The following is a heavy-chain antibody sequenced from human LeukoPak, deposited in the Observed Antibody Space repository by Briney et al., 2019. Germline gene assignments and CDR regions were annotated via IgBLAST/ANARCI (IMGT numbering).Heavy chain of an antibody. CDR1: KFTFNNAW. Sequence: PGGSLRLSCAASKFTFNNAWMSWARQAPGKALEGVGRIKSRTDDGASDYAAPVKGRFTISRDDSKKTLYLQMNSLKTEDTAVYYCTTDGYYDILTGYWNDAFDIWGQGTMVTVSS. V-gene: IGHV3-15*01. D-gene: IGHD3-9*01. CDR2: IKSRTDDGAS. J-gene: IGHJ3*02. CDR3: TTDGYYDILTGYWNDAFDI.